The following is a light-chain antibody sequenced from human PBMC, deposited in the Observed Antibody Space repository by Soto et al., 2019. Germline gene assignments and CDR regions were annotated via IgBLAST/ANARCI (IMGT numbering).Light chain of an antibody. Sequence: DIQMTQSASSLSGSVGVRVTITCRASQSISSYLNWYQQKPGKAPKLLIDAASSLQSGVPSRFSGSGSGTDFPLTISSLQPEDFATYYCHQSYSTSWTFGKGIKV. CDR1: QSISSY. CDR3: HQSYSTSWT. V-gene: IGKV1-39*01. J-gene: IGKJ1*01. CDR2: AAS.